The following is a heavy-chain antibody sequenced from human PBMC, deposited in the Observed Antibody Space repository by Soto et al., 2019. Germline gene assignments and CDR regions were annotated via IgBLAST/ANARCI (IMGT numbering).Heavy chain of an antibody. D-gene: IGHD3-10*01. CDR3: ARDRDDYGSGNYYNRIDF. CDR1: GGIFSTYA. Sequence: QVQLVQSGAEVKKPGSSVKVSCKASGGIFSTYAISWLRQAPGQGLEWMGGIIPIFGTPNYAQRFQGRVTITADESTSTAYMKLRRLRSEDTAVYYCARDRDDYGSGNYYNRIDFWGQGTLVTVSS. V-gene: IGHV1-69*01. J-gene: IGHJ4*02. CDR2: IIPIFGTP.